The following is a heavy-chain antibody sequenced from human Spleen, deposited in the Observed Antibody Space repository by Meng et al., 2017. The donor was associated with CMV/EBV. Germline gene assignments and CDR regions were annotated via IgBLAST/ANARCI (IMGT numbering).Heavy chain of an antibody. Sequence: GGSLRLSCAASGFTFSSYSMNWVRQAPGKGLEWVSSITSNGLYIYDADSVKGRFIISRDNAENSLYLQVNGLRAEDTAIYYCARESSNSHCLDVWGQGTTVTVSS. D-gene: IGHD6-6*01. V-gene: IGHV3-21*01. CDR3: ARESSNSHCLDV. CDR2: ITSNGLYI. CDR1: GFTFSSYS. J-gene: IGHJ6*02.